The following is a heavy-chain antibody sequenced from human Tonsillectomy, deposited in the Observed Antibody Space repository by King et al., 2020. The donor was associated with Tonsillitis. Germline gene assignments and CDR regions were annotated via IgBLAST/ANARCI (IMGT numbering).Heavy chain of an antibody. V-gene: IGHV2-26*01. J-gene: IGHJ3*02. CDR2: IFSNDEK. CDR3: EREGYSSSWLGGFDI. Sequence: SWIRQPPGKALEWLAHIFSNDEKSYSTSLKSRLTISKDTSKSQVVLTMTNMDPVDTATYYCEREGYSSSWLGGFDIWCQGIMVTVSS. D-gene: IGHD6-13*01.